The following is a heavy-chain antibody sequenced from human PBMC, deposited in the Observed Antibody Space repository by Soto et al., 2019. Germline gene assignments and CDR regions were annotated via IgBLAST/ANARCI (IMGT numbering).Heavy chain of an antibody. CDR1: GFTFSSYS. D-gene: IGHD2-21*02. CDR2: ISSSSSTI. J-gene: IGHJ6*02. Sequence: HPGGSLRLSCGASGFTFSSYSMNWVRQAPGKGLEWVSYISSSSSTIYYADSVKGRFTISRDNAKNSLYLQMNSLRDEDTAVYYCARGMGYCGGDCYSIGMDVWGQGTTVTVSS. V-gene: IGHV3-48*02. CDR3: ARGMGYCGGDCYSIGMDV.